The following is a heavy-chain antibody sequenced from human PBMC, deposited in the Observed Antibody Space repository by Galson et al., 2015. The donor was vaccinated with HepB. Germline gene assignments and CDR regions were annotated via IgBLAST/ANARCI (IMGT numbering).Heavy chain of an antibody. D-gene: IGHD6-19*01. CDR2: IIPMSETS. V-gene: IGHV1-69*13. CDR3: ARAAAVAAQTDYFDY. Sequence: SVKVSCKASEATFRNYGLCWVRQAPGQGLEWVGGIIPMSETSKYAQKFQGRVTITAEASTRTAYMEVRSLKSDDTAVYFCARAAAVAAQTDYFDYWGQGTLITVSS. CDR1: EATFRNYG. J-gene: IGHJ4*02.